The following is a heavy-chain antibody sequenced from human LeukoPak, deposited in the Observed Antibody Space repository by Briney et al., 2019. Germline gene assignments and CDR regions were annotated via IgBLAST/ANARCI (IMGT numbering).Heavy chain of an antibody. V-gene: IGHV1-2*02. CDR3: ARAIPPRGLMVRGVITPGYWFDP. CDR1: GYTFTGYY. D-gene: IGHD3-10*01. CDR2: INPNSGGT. J-gene: IGHJ5*02. Sequence: GASVKVSCKASGYTFTGYYMHWVRQAPGQGLEWMGWINPNSGGTNYAQKFQGRVTMTRDTSISTAYMELSRLRADDTAVYYCARAIPPRGLMVRGVITPGYWFDPWGQGTLVTVSS.